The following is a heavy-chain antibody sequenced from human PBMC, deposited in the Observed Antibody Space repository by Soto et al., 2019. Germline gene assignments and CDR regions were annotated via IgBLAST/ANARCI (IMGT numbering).Heavy chain of an antibody. CDR2: ISDSGATK. J-gene: IGHJ6*02. CDR3: ARCSRNSCYSYGVDV. Sequence: PGGSLRLSCAASGFTFSSYAMSWVRQAPGKGLEWVSYISDSGATKHYADSVKGRFTISRDNGKDSLYLQMNSLRDEDTAMYFCARCSRNSCYSYGVDVWGQGATVTVSS. CDR1: GFTFSSYA. D-gene: IGHD2-15*01. V-gene: IGHV3-48*02.